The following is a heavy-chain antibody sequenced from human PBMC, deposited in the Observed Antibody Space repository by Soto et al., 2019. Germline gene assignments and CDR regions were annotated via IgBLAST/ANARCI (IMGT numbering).Heavy chain of an antibody. V-gene: IGHV3-23*01. CDR1: GFTFSSYA. Sequence: GGSLRLSCAASGFTFSSYAMSWVRQAPGKGLEWVSAISGSGGSTYYADSVKGRFTISRDNSKNTLYLQMNSLRAEDTAVYYCAKDPTDSYIVATEGLNWFDPWGQGTLVTVSS. CDR2: ISGSGGST. D-gene: IGHD5-12*01. CDR3: AKDPTDSYIVATEGLNWFDP. J-gene: IGHJ5*02.